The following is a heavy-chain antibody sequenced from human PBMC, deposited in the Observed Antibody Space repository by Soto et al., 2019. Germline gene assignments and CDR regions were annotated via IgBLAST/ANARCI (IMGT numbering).Heavy chain of an antibody. CDR1: EFAFSDYA. Sequence: PGGSLRLSCVASEFAFSDYAMNWVRQAPGKGLEWVSYITNDSGIKSYADSVKGRFAISRDNAEKSVYLQMNSLRDEDTAVYYCARVYSSGWYFDYWGQGTLVTVSS. V-gene: IGHV3-48*02. D-gene: IGHD6-19*01. J-gene: IGHJ4*02. CDR2: ITNDSGIK. CDR3: ARVYSSGWYFDY.